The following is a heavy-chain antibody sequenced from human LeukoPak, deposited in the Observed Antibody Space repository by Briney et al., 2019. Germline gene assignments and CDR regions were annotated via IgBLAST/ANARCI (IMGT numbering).Heavy chain of an antibody. CDR2: INHSGST. J-gene: IGHJ4*02. CDR1: GGSFSGYY. D-gene: IGHD6-13*01. V-gene: IGHV4-34*01. Sequence: SETLSLTCAVYGGSFSGYYWSWIRQPPGKGLEWIGEINHSGSTNYNPSLKSRVTISVDTSKNQFSLKPSSVTAADTAVYYCATSGWYQTGVYWGQGTLVTVSS. CDR3: ATSGWYQTGVY.